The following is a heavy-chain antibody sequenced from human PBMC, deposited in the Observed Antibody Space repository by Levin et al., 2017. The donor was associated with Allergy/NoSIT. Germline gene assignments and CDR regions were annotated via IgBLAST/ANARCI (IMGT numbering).Heavy chain of an antibody. CDR2: INPSGGST. D-gene: IGHD2-2*01. Sequence: ASVKVSCKASGYTFTSYYMHWVRQAPGQGLEWMGIINPSGGSTSYAQKFQGRVTMTRDTSTSTVYMELSSLRSEDTAVYYCARDLLPAAIIGRSWFDPWGQGTLVTVSS. CDR1: GYTFTSYY. J-gene: IGHJ5*02. CDR3: ARDLLPAAIIGRSWFDP. V-gene: IGHV1-46*01.